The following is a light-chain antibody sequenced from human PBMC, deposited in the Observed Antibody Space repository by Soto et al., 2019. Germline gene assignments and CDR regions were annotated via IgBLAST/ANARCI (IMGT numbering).Light chain of an antibody. J-gene: IGKJ1*01. CDR2: DTS. CDR1: QSVSNY. CDR3: QRRSNWWT. Sequence: EIVLTQSPATLSLSPGERATLSCRASQSVSNYLAWYQQKPGQAPRLLIYDTSNRATDIPARFSGSGSGTDFTLTISSLESEDFAVYYCQRRSNWWTFGQGTKVEIK. V-gene: IGKV3-11*01.